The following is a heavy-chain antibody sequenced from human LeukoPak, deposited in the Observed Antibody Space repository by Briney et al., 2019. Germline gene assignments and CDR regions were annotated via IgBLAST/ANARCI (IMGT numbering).Heavy chain of an antibody. V-gene: IGHV1-18*01. CDR1: GYTFTSYG. CDR2: ISAYNGNT. Sequence: GASVKVSCKASGYTFTSYGISWVRQAPGQGLEWMGWISAYNGNTNYAQKLQGRVTMTTDTSTSTAYMELRSLRSDDTAVYYCARDRIYDSSGMDAFDIWGQGTMVTVSS. CDR3: ARDRIYDSSGMDAFDI. D-gene: IGHD3-22*01. J-gene: IGHJ3*02.